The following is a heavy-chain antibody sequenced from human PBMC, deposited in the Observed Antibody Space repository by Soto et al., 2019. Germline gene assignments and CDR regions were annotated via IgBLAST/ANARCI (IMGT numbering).Heavy chain of an antibody. V-gene: IGHV1-58*01. CDR2: IVVGSGNT. D-gene: IGHD3-22*01. CDR3: AAVGGKGADSSGYYSGGFSAFYI. CDR1: GFTFTSSA. J-gene: IGHJ3*02. Sequence: QMQLVQSGPEVKKPGTSVKVSCKASGFTFTSSAVQWVRQARGQRLEWIGWIVVGSGNTNYAQKFQDRVTITRDMSTSTDYMELSSLRSEDTAVYYCAAVGGKGADSSGYYSGGFSAFYIWGQGTMVTVSS.